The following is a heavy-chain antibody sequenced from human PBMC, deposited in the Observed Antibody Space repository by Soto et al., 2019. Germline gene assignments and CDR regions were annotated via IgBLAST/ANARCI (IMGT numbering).Heavy chain of an antibody. Sequence: GGSLRLSCAASTFIFTNYAMSWVRQAPGEGLEWVSAISGSGGTTYYAESVKGRFSISRDNSKNTLYLHLNSLRVEDTAIYYCATISDRGIAAALDFWGQGTLVTVSS. CDR2: ISGSGGTT. CDR1: TFIFTNYA. CDR3: ATISDRGIAAALDF. D-gene: IGHD6-13*01. J-gene: IGHJ4*02. V-gene: IGHV3-23*01.